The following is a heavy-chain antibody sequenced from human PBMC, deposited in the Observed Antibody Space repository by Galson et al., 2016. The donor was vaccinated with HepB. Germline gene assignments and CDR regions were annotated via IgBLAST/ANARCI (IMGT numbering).Heavy chain of an antibody. J-gene: IGHJ4*02. CDR3: ARAYFDYYGSGSPPRGY. D-gene: IGHD3-10*01. CDR2: IDQSGST. CDR1: GGSLSGYY. Sequence: ETLSLTCAVYGGSLSGYYWSWIHQPPGKGLEWIGEIDQSGSTNYNPSLKSRVTLSVDTSKNRFSLNLRSVTAADTAVYYCARAYFDYYGSGSPPRGYWGQGTLVTVSS. V-gene: IGHV4-34*01.